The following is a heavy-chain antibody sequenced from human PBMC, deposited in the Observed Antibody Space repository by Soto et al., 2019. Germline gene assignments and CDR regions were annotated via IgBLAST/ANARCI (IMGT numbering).Heavy chain of an antibody. CDR3: ARRGRDDQPFDY. Sequence: SETLSLTCAVYGGSFSGYYWGWIRQPPGKGLEWIGNIYYSGNTYYNPSLKSRVTISVDTSKNQFSLKLSSVTAADTAVYYCARRGRDDQPFDYWGQGTLVTVSS. V-gene: IGHV4-34*01. CDR1: GGSFSGYY. D-gene: IGHD1-26*01. J-gene: IGHJ4*02. CDR2: IYYSGNT.